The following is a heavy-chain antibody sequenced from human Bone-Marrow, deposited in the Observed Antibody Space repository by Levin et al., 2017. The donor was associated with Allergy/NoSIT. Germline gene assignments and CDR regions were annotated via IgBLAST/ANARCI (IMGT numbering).Heavy chain of an antibody. D-gene: IGHD2-8*01. J-gene: IGHJ6*02. CDR1: GGTLSRST. CDR3: ARDGGNCTTTNCQNFGMDV. CDR2: IVPVFRAA. Sequence: SVKVSCKASGGTLSRSTFSWVRQAPGQGLEWVGGIVPVFRAAKEGQKFQGRVTFTTDDSANTAYMELSGLRSEDTAVYYCARDGGNCTTTNCQNFGMDVWGQGTTVIVS. V-gene: IGHV1-69*05.